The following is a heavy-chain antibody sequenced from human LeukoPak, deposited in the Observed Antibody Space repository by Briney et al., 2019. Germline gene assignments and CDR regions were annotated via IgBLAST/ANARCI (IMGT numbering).Heavy chain of an antibody. D-gene: IGHD6-19*01. CDR3: ARERLAVAGIGDP. CDR2: IYHSGST. Sequence: PSETLSLTCTLSGYSISSGYYWGWIRQPPGKGLEWIGSIYHSGSTYYNPSLKSRVTISVDTSKNQFSLKLSSVTAADTAVYYCARERLAVAGIGDPWGQGTLVTVSS. CDR1: GYSISSGYY. V-gene: IGHV4-38-2*02. J-gene: IGHJ5*02.